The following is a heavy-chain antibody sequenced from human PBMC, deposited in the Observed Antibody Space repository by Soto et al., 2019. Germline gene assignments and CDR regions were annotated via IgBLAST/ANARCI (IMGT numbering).Heavy chain of an antibody. D-gene: IGHD2-15*01. CDR3: ARGYTGYCSGGTCYWFDP. CDR1: GFSFSSYS. V-gene: IGHV3-21*01. J-gene: IGHJ5*02. Sequence: EVQLVESGGGLVKPGGSLRLSCAASGFSFSSYSMNWVRQAPGKGLEWVSSISSSTSYINYEDSVKGRFTISRDNAKKSLVLQMNSLRAEDTAVYYCARGYTGYCSGGTCYWFDPWGQGTLVTVSS. CDR2: ISSSTSYI.